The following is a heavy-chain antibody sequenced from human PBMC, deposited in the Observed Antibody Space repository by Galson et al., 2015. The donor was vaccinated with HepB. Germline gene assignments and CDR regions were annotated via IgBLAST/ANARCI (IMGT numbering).Heavy chain of an antibody. J-gene: IGHJ3*02. CDR3: VGSSWSDDAFDI. V-gene: IGHV3-30*03. CDR1: GFTFSSYG. CDR2: ISYDGSNK. D-gene: IGHD6-13*01. Sequence: SLRLSCAASGFTFSSYGMHWVRQAPGKGLEWVAVISYDGSNKYYADSVKGRFTISRDNSKNTLYLQMNSLRAEDTAVYYCVGSSWSDDAFDIWGQGTMVTVSS.